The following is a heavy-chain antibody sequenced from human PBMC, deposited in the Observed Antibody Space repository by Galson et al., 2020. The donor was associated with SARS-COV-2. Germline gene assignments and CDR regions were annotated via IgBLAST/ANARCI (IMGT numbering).Heavy chain of an antibody. CDR1: GYTFTSYY. J-gene: IGHJ6*02. CDR3: ASSYYYGSGSSNYYYYGMDV. CDR2: INPSGGST. V-gene: IGHV1-46*03. D-gene: IGHD3-10*01. Sequence: ASVKVSCKASGYTFTSYYMHWVRQAPGQGLEWMGIINPSGGSTSYAQKFQGRVTMTRDTSTSTVYMELSSLRSEDTAVYYCASSYYYGSGSSNYYYYGMDVWGQGTTVTVSS.